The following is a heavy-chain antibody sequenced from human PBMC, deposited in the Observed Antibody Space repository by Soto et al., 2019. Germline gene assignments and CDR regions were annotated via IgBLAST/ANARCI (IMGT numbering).Heavy chain of an antibody. CDR1: GFAFSRYG. J-gene: IGHJ4*02. CDR3: SRFGPGADY. D-gene: IGHD3-3*01. V-gene: IGHV3-23*04. Sequence: EEQLVESGGGLVKPGGSLRLSCVASGFAFSRYGMNWVRRAPGKGLEWVAHISGSGYSINYAESVKGRFTISRDNSKGTLYLQMNSLTVEDTALYYCSRFGPGADYWGQGTLVTVSS. CDR2: ISGSGYSI.